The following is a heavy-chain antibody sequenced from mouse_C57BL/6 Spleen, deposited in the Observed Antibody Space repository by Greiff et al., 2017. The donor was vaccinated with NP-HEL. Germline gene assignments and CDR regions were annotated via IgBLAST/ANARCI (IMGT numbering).Heavy chain of an antibody. CDR1: GYTFTSYW. V-gene: IGHV1-55*01. CDR3: AREGNYDAMDY. D-gene: IGHD2-1*01. CDR2: FYPGSGST. Sequence: QVQLQQPGAELVKPGASVKMSCKASGYTFTSYWITWVKQRPGQGLEWIGDFYPGSGSTNYNEKFKSKATLTVDTSSSTAYMQLSSLTSEDSAVYYCAREGNYDAMDYWGQGTSVTVSS. J-gene: IGHJ4*01.